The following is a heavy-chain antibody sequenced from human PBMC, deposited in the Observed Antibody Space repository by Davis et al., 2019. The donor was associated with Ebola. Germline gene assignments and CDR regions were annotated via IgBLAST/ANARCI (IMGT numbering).Heavy chain of an antibody. CDR2: IGPSSVNI. D-gene: IGHD4/OR15-4a*01. CDR3: ARHTPNPGGARYYGMDV. Sequence: GESLKISCAASGFTFSNYKMNWVRQAPGKGLEWVSYIGPSSVNIFYAVSVKGRFTISRDDAKNSLYLQMNSLRAEDTAVYYCARHTPNPGGARYYGMDVWGQGTTVTVSS. CDR1: GFTFSNYK. J-gene: IGHJ6*02. V-gene: IGHV3-48*01.